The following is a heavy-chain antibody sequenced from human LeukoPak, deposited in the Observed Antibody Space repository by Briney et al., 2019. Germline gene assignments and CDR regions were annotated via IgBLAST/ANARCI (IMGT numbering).Heavy chain of an antibody. Sequence: GGSLRLSCVASGLSVSSNYMSWVRQAPGKGLEWVSVIYRDGSSYYAESVKGRFTISRDNSKNTLYIQMNSLRAEDTAVYYCARGRGWYFDLWGRGTLVTVSS. J-gene: IGHJ2*01. CDR2: IYRDGSS. V-gene: IGHV3-66*01. CDR1: GLSVSSNY. D-gene: IGHD3-10*01. CDR3: ARGRGWYFDL.